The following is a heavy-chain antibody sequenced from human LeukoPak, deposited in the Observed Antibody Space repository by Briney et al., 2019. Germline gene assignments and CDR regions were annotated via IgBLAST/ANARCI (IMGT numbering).Heavy chain of an antibody. CDR2: IKKDGSEE. CDR3: ATYDNWVAGDV. D-gene: IGHD1-20*01. J-gene: IGHJ6*02. V-gene: IGHV3-7*01. Sequence: PGGSLRLSCAASEFTFSDYGMSWVRQAPGNWPELVANIKKDGSEEHSVDSVKGRFNVSRDNAKSSLFLQMNSLRVEDTAVYYCATYDNWVAGDVWGQGTTVSVSS. CDR1: EFTFSDYG.